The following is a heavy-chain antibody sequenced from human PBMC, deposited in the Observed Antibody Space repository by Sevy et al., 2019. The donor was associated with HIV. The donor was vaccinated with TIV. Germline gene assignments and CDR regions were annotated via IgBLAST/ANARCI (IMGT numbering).Heavy chain of an antibody. D-gene: IGHD6-19*01. CDR3: ARDTFGIAVADY. J-gene: IGHJ4*02. Sequence: GGSLRLSCAASGFTFSSYNMNWVRQAPGKGLEWVSSISSSNSCIYYADSVKGRFTISRDIAKNSLYLQMNSLRAEDTAVYYCARDTFGIAVADYWGQGTLVTVSS. CDR2: ISSSNSCI. CDR1: GFTFSSYN. V-gene: IGHV3-21*01.